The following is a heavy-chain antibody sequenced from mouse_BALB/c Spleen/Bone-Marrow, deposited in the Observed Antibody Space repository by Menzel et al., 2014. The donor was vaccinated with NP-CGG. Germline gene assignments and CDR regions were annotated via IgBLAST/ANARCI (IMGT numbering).Heavy chain of an antibody. CDR1: DYTFTTYW. Sequence: VQLVESGAELAKPGASVKMSCKVSDYTFTTYWMHWVKQRPGQGLEWIGYIDPRTGYTECNQKFKDKATLTADKSSSTAYMQLSSLTSEDSAVYYCARYWDAYWGQGTLVTVSA. CDR3: ARYWDAY. V-gene: IGHV1-7*01. D-gene: IGHD4-1*01. CDR2: IDPRTGYT. J-gene: IGHJ3*01.